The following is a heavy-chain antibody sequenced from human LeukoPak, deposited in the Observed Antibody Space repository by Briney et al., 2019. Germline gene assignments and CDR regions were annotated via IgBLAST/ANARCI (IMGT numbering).Heavy chain of an antibody. J-gene: IGHJ5*02. CDR1: GYSISTSYS. Sequence: SETLCLTCAVSGYSISTSYSWGWIRQPPGKGLEWIGGIYKSGTTYYNPSLKSRVTISVDTSKNQFSLILSSVNASDTAVYYCAREEGIRLGELSSFDPWGQGTLVTVCS. CDR2: IYKSGTT. V-gene: IGHV4-38-2*02. CDR3: AREEGIRLGELSSFDP. D-gene: IGHD3-16*02.